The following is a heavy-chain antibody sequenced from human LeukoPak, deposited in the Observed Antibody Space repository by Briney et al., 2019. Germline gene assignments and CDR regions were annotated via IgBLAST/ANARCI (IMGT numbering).Heavy chain of an antibody. Sequence: PGGSLRLSCAASGFTFSNYGMHWVRQAPGKGLEWVAFIRYDGSNKYYADSVKGRFTISRDNSKNTLYLQMNSLRAEDTAVYYCAKCSRVEMATSYFDYWGQGTLVTVSS. CDR1: GFTFSNYG. V-gene: IGHV3-30*02. J-gene: IGHJ4*02. D-gene: IGHD5-24*01. CDR2: IRYDGSNK. CDR3: AKCSRVEMATSYFDY.